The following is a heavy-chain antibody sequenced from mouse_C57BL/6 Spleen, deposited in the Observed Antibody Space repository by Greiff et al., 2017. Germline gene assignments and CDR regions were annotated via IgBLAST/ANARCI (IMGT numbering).Heavy chain of an antibody. D-gene: IGHD1-1*01. CDR2: IHPNSGST. CDR3: ARDITKVVAPYAMDY. Sequence: QVQLQQPGAELVKPGASVKLSCKASGYTFTSYWMHWVKQRPGQGLEWIGMIHPNSGSTNYNEKFKSKATLTVDKSSSTAYMQLSSLTSEDSAVXYCARDITKVVAPYAMDYWGQGTSVTVSS. CDR1: GYTFTSYW. V-gene: IGHV1-64*01. J-gene: IGHJ4*01.